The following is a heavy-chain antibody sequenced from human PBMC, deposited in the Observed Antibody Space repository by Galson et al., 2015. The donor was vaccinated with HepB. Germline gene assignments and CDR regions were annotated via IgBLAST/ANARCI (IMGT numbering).Heavy chain of an antibody. D-gene: IGHD2-21*02. Sequence: SLRLSCAASGFSFNSYSMNWVRQAPGKGLEWVSYISGSSTTIHYADSAKGQFTISRDNAKNSLYLQMNNLRVEDTAVYYCGRDWSDGDCFPVRYWGQGALVTVSS. CDR3: GRDWSDGDCFPVRY. CDR1: GFSFNSYS. CDR2: ISGSSTTI. J-gene: IGHJ4*02. V-gene: IGHV3-48*01.